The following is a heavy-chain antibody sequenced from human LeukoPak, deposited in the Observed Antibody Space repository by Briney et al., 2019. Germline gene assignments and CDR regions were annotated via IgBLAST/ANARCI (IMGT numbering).Heavy chain of an antibody. CDR2: IYHSGGT. Sequence: PSETLSLTCAVSGGSISSGGYSWSWIRQPPGKGLEWIGYIYHSGGTYYNPSLKSRVTLSVDRSKNQFSLKLSSVTAADTAVYYCARGGMVIGSGFDPWGQGTLVTVSS. V-gene: IGHV4-30-2*01. J-gene: IGHJ5*02. D-gene: IGHD2-21*01. CDR1: GGSISSGGYS. CDR3: ARGGMVIGSGFDP.